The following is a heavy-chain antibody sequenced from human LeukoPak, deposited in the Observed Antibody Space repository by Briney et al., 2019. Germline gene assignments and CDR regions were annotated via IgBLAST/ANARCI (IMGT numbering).Heavy chain of an antibody. CDR1: GYTFTFYY. CDR2: INPENGDT. CDR3: AIGYNWNDGLDF. D-gene: IGHD1-1*01. Sequence: ASVKVSCKASGYTFTFYYIHWVRQAPGQGLEWMGWINPENGDTKYAQRFQGRVTMTRDSSISTGYMTLSRLRSDDTAVYYCAIGYNWNDGLDFWGQGALVTVSS. J-gene: IGHJ4*02. V-gene: IGHV1-2*02.